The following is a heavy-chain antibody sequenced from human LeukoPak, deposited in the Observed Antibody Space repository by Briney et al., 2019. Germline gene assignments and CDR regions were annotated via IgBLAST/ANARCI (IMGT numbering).Heavy chain of an antibody. V-gene: IGHV3-74*03. CDR1: GFNFNNYW. CDR2: INGDGSDI. J-gene: IGHJ6*02. D-gene: IGHD2-15*01. Sequence: GGSLRLSCAASGFNFNNYWMHWVRQGPGKGLVWVSRINGDGSDIKYAASVKGRFTISRDNAKNTLYLQMNSLRVEETAVYYCVRSAVGYCSGYSCPAAMDVWGRGTTVTVSS. CDR3: VRSAVGYCSGYSCPAAMDV.